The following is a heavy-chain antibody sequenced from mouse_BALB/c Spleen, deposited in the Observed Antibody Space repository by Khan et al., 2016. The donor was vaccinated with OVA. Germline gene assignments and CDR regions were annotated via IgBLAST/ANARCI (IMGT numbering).Heavy chain of an antibody. D-gene: IGHD2-14*01. CDR1: GDSITSGY. Sequence: EVQLQVSGPSLVKPSQTLSLTCSVTGDSITSGYWNWIRKFPGNKLEYMGYINYSGSTYYNPSLQSRISITRDTSKNQYYLHLNSVTSEDTATYYCARWNYRSDGYFDDWGQGTTLTVSS. CDR3: ARWNYRSDGYFDD. V-gene: IGHV3-8*02. J-gene: IGHJ2*01. CDR2: INYSGST.